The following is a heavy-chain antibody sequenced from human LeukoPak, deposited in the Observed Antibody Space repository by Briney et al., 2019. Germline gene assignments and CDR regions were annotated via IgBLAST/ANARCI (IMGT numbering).Heavy chain of an antibody. D-gene: IGHD2-8*02. J-gene: IGHJ4*02. Sequence: GGSLRLSCAASGFTFSSYAMHWVRQAPGKGLKWVAVISYDGSNKYYADSVKGRFTISRDNSKNTLYLQMNSLRAEDTAVYYCASDTDDYGDYWGQGTLVTVSS. V-gene: IGHV3-30-3*01. CDR2: ISYDGSNK. CDR3: ASDTDDYGDY. CDR1: GFTFSSYA.